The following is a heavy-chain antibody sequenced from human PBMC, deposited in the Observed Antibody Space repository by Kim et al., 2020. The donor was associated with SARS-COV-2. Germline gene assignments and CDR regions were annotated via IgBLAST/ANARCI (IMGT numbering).Heavy chain of an antibody. Sequence: SETLSLTCAVSGGSISSTNWWSWVRQPPGTGLEWIGEISHSGSTSYNPSLKSRVSISVDKSKNQFSLKLTSVTAADTAVYYCARGGLTYGSGSWGQGALVTVSS. CDR3: ARGGLTYGSGS. CDR1: GGSISSTNW. CDR2: ISHSGST. D-gene: IGHD3-10*01. J-gene: IGHJ4*02. V-gene: IGHV4-4*02.